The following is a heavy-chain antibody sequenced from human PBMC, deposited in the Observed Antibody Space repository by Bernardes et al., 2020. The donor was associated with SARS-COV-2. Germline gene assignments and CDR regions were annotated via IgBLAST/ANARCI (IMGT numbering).Heavy chain of an antibody. CDR1: GGSISSYY. D-gene: IGHD6-13*01. Sequence: SETLSLTCTVSGGSISSYYWSWIRQPAGKGLEWIGRVYTSGSTSYNPSLKSRVTMSVDTSKNQFSLKLNSVTAADTAVYYCARGITPSSQYSYYYFAMDVWGQGTTVTVSS. CDR2: VYTSGST. CDR3: ARGITPSSQYSYYYFAMDV. J-gene: IGHJ6*02. V-gene: IGHV4-4*07.